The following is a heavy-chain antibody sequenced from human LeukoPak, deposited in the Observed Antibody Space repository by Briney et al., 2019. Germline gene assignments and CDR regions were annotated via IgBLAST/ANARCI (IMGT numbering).Heavy chain of an antibody. D-gene: IGHD4/OR15-4a*01. J-gene: IGHJ4*02. Sequence: PGGSLRLSCAASGFTFNSYAMSWVRQAPGKGLEWVSVISGSGDITYYADSVKGRFTISRDNSKNTLYLQMNSLRAEDTAVYYCAKRAGYYFDYWGQGTLVTVSS. V-gene: IGHV3-23*01. CDR2: ISGSGDIT. CDR1: GFTFNSYA. CDR3: AKRAGYYFDY.